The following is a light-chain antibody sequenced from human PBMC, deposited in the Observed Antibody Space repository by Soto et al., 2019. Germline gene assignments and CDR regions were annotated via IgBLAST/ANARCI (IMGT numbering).Light chain of an antibody. V-gene: IGKV1-39*01. Sequence: DMEMTQSPSSLSASVGDRVTITCRESQSISNYLNWYQHKPGKVPKLLIYAASSLQSGVPTRFSGSGSGTDFTLTINSLQPEDFATYYCQQSYGTPLTFGGGTKIEIK. CDR2: AAS. J-gene: IGKJ4*01. CDR3: QQSYGTPLT. CDR1: QSISNY.